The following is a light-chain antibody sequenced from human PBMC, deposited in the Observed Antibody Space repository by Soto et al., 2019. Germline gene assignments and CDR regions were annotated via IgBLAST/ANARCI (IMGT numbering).Light chain of an antibody. V-gene: IGLV3-21*02. Sequence: SYELTQSPSVSVAPGHTARITCGGDNIGSKSVHWFQQKTGQAPVLVIFDDNDRPSGIPERFSGSNSGNTATLTISRVEDGDEADYYCQVWDSSTDYYVFATGTKVTVL. CDR3: QVWDSSTDYYV. J-gene: IGLJ1*01. CDR2: DDN. CDR1: NIGSKS.